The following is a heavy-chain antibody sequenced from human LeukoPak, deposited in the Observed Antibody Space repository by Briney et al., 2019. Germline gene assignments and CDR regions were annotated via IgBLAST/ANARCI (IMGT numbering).Heavy chain of an antibody. J-gene: IGHJ4*02. V-gene: IGHV6-1*01. CDR1: GDSVSSNSAA. CDR2: TYYRSKWSN. Sequence: SQTLSLTCAISGDSVSSNSAACNWIRQSPSRGLEWLGRTYYRSKWSNDYAVSVKSRITINPDTSQNQFSLQLNSVTPEGTAVYYCARVAEKQYLPFDSWGRGTLVTVSS. CDR3: ARVAEKQYLPFDS. D-gene: IGHD6-19*01.